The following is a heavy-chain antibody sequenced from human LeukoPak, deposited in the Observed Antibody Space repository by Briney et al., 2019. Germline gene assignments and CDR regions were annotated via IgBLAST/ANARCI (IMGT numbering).Heavy chain of an antibody. CDR1: GFTFSNYA. J-gene: IGHJ4*02. Sequence: GGSLRLSCAASGFTFSNYAMNWVRQAPGKGLEWVLSIGTRSTSIYYADSVKGRFTISRDNAKNSLYLQMNSLTIEDTAMYYCAREHEEGFDYWGQGTLVTVSS. CDR3: AREHEEGFDY. CDR2: IGTRSTSI. V-gene: IGHV3-21*01.